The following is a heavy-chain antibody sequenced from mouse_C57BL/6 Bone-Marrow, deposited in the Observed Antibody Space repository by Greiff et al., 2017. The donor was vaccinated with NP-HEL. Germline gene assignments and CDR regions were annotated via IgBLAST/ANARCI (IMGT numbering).Heavy chain of an antibody. D-gene: IGHD3-3*01. V-gene: IGHV1-7*01. CDR1: GYTFTSYW. J-gene: IGHJ4*01. CDR3: ATRAGPSYYAMDY. Sequence: QVQLKESGAELAKPGASVKLSCKASGYTFTSYWMHWVKQRPGQGLEWIGYINPSSGYTKYNQKFKDKATLTADKSSSTAYMQLSSLTYEDSAVYYCATRAGPSYYAMDYWGQGTSVTVSS. CDR2: INPSSGYT.